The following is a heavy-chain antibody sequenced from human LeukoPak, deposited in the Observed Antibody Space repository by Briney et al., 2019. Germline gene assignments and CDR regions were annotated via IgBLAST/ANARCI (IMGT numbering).Heavy chain of an antibody. Sequence: GGSLRLSCAASGFTFSGSAMHWVRQASGKGPEWVGRIRSKANSYATAYAASAKGRFTISRDDSKNTAYLQMNSLKTEDMAVYYCTRHLPDCSSTSCYSWGQGTLVTVSS. CDR3: TRHLPDCSSTSCYS. CDR1: GFTFSGSA. CDR2: IRSKANSYAT. D-gene: IGHD2-2*01. J-gene: IGHJ4*02. V-gene: IGHV3-73*01.